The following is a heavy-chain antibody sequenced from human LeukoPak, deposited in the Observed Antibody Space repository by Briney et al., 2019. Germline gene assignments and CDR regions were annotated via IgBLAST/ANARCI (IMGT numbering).Heavy chain of an antibody. V-gene: IGHV4-39*07. J-gene: IGHJ4*02. CDR1: GGSIKSYTHY. CDR3: AREYSGSSIDY. Sequence: SETLSLPCTVSGGSIKSYTHYWSWIRQPPGKGLEWIGSIYQSGTTYYNPSLKSRVAILLDTSENQFSLRLKSVTAADTALYYCAREYSGSSIDYWGQGTLVTVSS. D-gene: IGHD5-12*01. CDR2: IYQSGTT.